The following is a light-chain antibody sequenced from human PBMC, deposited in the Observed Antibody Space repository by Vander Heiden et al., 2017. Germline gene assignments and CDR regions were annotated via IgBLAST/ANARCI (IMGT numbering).Light chain of an antibody. CDR3: AAWDDSLVV. CDR1: SSNIGSTN. J-gene: IGLJ3*02. Sequence: QSVLTQPPSASGTPGQRVTISCSGRSSNIGSTNVSSYQQLPGTAPKLLIYSDNQRHSGVPDRCSGSKSGTSASLAISGLQSEDEADYYCAAWDDSLVVFGGGTKRTVL. V-gene: IGLV1-44*01. CDR2: SDN.